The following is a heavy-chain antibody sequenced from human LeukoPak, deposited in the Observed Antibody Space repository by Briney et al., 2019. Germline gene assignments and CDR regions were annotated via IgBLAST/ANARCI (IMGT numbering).Heavy chain of an antibody. CDR1: GGSIRSSYYY. CDR3: ARGVSPYYDTLTGYSQPDYFDY. D-gene: IGHD3-9*01. J-gene: IGHJ4*02. Sequence: PSETLSLTCTVSGGSIRSSYYYWGWIRQPPGKGLEWIGSIYDSGSTYYNPSLKSRVTISVDTSKNQFSLKLNSVTAADTAVYYCARGVSPYYDTLTGYSQPDYFDYWGQGILVTVSS. V-gene: IGHV4-39*01. CDR2: IYDSGST.